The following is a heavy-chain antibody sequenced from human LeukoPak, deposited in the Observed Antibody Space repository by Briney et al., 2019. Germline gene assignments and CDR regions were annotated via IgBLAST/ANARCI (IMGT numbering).Heavy chain of an antibody. J-gene: IGHJ4*02. CDR2: IASDGRDK. Sequence: GGSLRLSCAGSGFTFSRYGMHWVRRAPGKGLEWVAVIASDGRDKKYADSVKGRFTISRENSKNTLYLQMNSLRAEDTAVHYCATDSSSWYLDFDYWGQGTLVTVSS. CDR3: ATDSSSWYLDFDY. V-gene: IGHV3-30*03. D-gene: IGHD6-13*01. CDR1: GFTFSRYG.